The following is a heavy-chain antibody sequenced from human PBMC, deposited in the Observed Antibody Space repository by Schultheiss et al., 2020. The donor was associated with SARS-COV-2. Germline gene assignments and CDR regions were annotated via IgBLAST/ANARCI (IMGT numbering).Heavy chain of an antibody. CDR1: GGSISSYY. D-gene: IGHD6-19*01. V-gene: IGHV4-4*07. CDR2: IYTSGST. Sequence: SETLSLTCTVSGGSISSYYWSWIRQPPGKGLEWIGRIYTSGSTNYNPSLKSRVTISIDTSNNQFSLKLSSVTAADTAVYYCARLPGLAYFYYYMDVWGKGTMVTVSS. CDR3: ARLPGLAYFYYYMDV. J-gene: IGHJ6*03.